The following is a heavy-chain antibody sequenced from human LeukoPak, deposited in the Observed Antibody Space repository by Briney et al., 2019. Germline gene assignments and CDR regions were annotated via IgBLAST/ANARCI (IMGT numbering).Heavy chain of an antibody. Sequence: PSETLSLTCTVSGGSISSYYWSWIRQPPGKGLEWIGYIYYSGSTNYNPSLKSRVTISADTSKNQFSLKLSSVTAADTAVYYCVRDHVSPGLSNWFDPWGQGTLVTVSS. V-gene: IGHV4-59*01. D-gene: IGHD3-16*01. CDR3: VRDHVSPGLSNWFDP. J-gene: IGHJ5*02. CDR2: IYYSGST. CDR1: GGSISSYY.